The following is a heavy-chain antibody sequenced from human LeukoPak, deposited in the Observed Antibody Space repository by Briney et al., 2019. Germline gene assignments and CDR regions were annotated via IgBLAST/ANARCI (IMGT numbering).Heavy chain of an antibody. J-gene: IGHJ6*02. CDR2: IYYSGST. CDR1: GGSISSYY. Sequence: SETLSLTCTVSGGSISSYYWSWIRQPPGKGLEWIGYIYYSGSTNYNPSLKSRVTISVDTSKNQFSLKLSSVTAADTAVYYCARGRRSGYCSSTSCLYYYGMDVWGQGTTVTVSS. D-gene: IGHD2-2*03. V-gene: IGHV4-59*01. CDR3: ARGRRSGYCSSTSCLYYYGMDV.